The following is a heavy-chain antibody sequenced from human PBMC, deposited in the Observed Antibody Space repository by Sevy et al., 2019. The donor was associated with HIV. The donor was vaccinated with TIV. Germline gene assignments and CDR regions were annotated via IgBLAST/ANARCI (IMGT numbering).Heavy chain of an antibody. Sequence: GGSLRLSCTASGFIFGDYGMSWVRQAPGKGLEWIAFFKSKIHGGTTENAASVKDRFTISRDDSKNIVYLQMSNLKTEDTAVYYCTRWSGSQSIFDYWGQRTLVTVSS. D-gene: IGHD1-26*01. CDR2: FKSKIHGGTT. CDR1: GFIFGDYG. V-gene: IGHV3-49*04. J-gene: IGHJ4*02. CDR3: TRWSGSQSIFDY.